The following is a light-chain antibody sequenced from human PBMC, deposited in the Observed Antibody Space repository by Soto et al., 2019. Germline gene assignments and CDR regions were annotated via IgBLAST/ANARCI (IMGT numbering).Light chain of an antibody. Sequence: EILLTQSPGTLSLSPGGRATLSCRASQSVSIRALAWYQQKPGQAPRLLIYGASTRATGIPDRFSGSWSGTDFTLTISRLEHEDFAVYYCQQYVYSPWTFGQGTKVDIK. CDR1: QSVSIRA. J-gene: IGKJ1*01. CDR2: GAS. CDR3: QQYVYSPWT. V-gene: IGKV3-20*01.